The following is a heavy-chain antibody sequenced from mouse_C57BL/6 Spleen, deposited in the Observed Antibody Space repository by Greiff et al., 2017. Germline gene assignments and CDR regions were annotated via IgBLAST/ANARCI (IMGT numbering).Heavy chain of an antibody. D-gene: IGHD1-1*01. CDR2: ISDGGSYT. J-gene: IGHJ2*01. V-gene: IGHV5-4*01. CDR1: GFTFSSYA. Sequence: EVTLVESGGGLVKPGGSLKLSCAASGFTFSSYAMSWVRQTPEKRLEWVATISDGGSYTYYPDNVKGRFTISRDNAKNNLYLQMSHLKSEDTAMYYCARDRYYYGSDFDYWGQGTTLTVSS. CDR3: ARDRYYYGSDFDY.